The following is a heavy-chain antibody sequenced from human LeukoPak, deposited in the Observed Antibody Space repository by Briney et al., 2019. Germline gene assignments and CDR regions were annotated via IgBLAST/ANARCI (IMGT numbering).Heavy chain of an antibody. J-gene: IGHJ4*02. D-gene: IGHD6-6*01. V-gene: IGHV3-21*01. Sequence: PGGSLRLSCAASGFTFSSYSMNWVRQAPGKGLEGVSSIGDDGSFIYYVDSVRGRFTISRDNAKNSLYLQRNSLRAEDTAVYSCARVKRIAARDDPFDYWGQGTLVSVSS. CDR3: ARVKRIAARDDPFDY. CDR1: GFTFSSYS. CDR2: IGDDGSFI.